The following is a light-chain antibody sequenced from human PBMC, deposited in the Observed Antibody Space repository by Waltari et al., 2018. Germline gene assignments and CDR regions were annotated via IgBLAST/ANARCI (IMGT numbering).Light chain of an antibody. Sequence: DIVMTQSPDSLAVSLGERATINCKSSQSVLYSSNHNNYLAWYQQKPGKPPKLLIYWASTRESGVPDRFSGSGSGTDFTLTISSLQAEDVAVYYCQQYYSTPWTFGPGTKVDIK. J-gene: IGKJ3*01. CDR3: QQYYSTPWT. V-gene: IGKV4-1*01. CDR1: QSVLYSSNHNNY. CDR2: WAS.